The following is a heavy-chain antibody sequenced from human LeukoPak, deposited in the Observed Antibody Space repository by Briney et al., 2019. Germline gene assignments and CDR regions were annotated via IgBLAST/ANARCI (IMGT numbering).Heavy chain of an antibody. V-gene: IGHV3-21*01. Sequence: GGSLRLSCAASGFTFSSYSMNWVRQAPGKGLEWVSSISSSSSYIYYADSVKGRFTISRDNVKNSLYLQMNSLRAEDTAVYYCARDPGYSSGWYIQLRYYFDYWGQGTLVTVSS. CDR3: ARDPGYSSGWYIQLRYYFDY. D-gene: IGHD6-19*01. CDR1: GFTFSSYS. CDR2: ISSSSSYI. J-gene: IGHJ4*02.